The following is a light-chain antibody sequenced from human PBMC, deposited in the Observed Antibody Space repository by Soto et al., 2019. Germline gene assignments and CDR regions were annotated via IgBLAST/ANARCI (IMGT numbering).Light chain of an antibody. CDR2: YDD. J-gene: IGLJ2*01. Sequence: QSVLTQPPSVSEAPRQRVTISCSGSSSNIGNNAVNWYQQLPGKAPKLLLYYDDLLPSGVSDRFSGSKSGTSASLAISGLQSGVVVDYYCAEWDDSLKVVVFGGGTQLTVL. CDR3: AEWDDSLKVVV. V-gene: IGLV1-36*01. CDR1: SSNIGNNA.